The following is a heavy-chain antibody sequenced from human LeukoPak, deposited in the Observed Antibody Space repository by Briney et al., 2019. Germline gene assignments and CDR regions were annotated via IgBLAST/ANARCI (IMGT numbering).Heavy chain of an antibody. Sequence: SQTLSLTCAVSGGSISSGGYSWSWIRQPPGKALEWIGYIYHSGSTYYNPSLKSRVTISVDRPKNQFSLKLSSVTAADTAVYFCARSIFGVAYYFDYWGQGTLVTVSS. J-gene: IGHJ4*02. V-gene: IGHV4-30-2*01. D-gene: IGHD3-3*01. CDR1: GGSISSGGYS. CDR3: ARSIFGVAYYFDY. CDR2: IYHSGST.